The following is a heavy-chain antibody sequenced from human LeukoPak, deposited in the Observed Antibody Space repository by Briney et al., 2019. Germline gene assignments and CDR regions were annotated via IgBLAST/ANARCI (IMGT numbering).Heavy chain of an antibody. CDR3: AKGSRSIAVDNLCDY. CDR2: ISSSGGST. D-gene: IGHD6-19*01. V-gene: IGHV3-23*01. J-gene: IGHJ4*02. Sequence: PGGSLRLSCAASGFTLSSVAMSWVRQAPGKGLEWVSIISSSGGSTYYADSVKGRFIISRDNSKNTLYLQMNSLRAEDTAVYYCAKGSRSIAVDNLCDYWGQGSLVTVSS. CDR1: GFTLSSVA.